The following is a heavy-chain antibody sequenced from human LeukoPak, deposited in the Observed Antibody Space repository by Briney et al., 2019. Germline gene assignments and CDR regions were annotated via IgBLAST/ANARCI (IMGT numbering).Heavy chain of an antibody. D-gene: IGHD5-24*01. CDR1: GASISSESYY. Sequence: SETLSLTCIVSGASISSESYYWTWIQQPAGKGLEWIGRIYNTGSTKYNPSLKSRVTISIDTSKNQFSLKLNSVTAADTAVYYCARVMAVNPDWFDPWGQGTLVTVSS. CDR3: ARVMAVNPDWFDP. V-gene: IGHV4-61*02. J-gene: IGHJ5*02. CDR2: IYNTGST.